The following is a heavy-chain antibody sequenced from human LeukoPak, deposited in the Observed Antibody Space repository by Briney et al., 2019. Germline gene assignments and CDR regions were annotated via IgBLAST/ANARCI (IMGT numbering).Heavy chain of an antibody. CDR2: IYPGDSDT. D-gene: IGHD6-13*01. CDR1: GYNFISYW. V-gene: IGHV5-51*01. J-gene: IGHJ4*02. Sequence: GESLKISCEGSGYNFISYWIGWVRQMPGKGLEWMGIIYPGDSDTRYSPSFQGQVTISADKPISTAYLQWRSLKASDSAMYYCARRIAGSGVDYWGQGTLVTVSS. CDR3: ARRIAGSGVDY.